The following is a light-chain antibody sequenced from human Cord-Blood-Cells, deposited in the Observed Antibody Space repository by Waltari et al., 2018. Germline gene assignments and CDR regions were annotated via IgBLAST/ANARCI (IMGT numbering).Light chain of an antibody. CDR2: GAS. Sequence: EIEMSPSPATLSEAPGERATLSCRASQSVSSNLAWYQQKLGQAPRLLIDGASTRATGIPARFSGSGSGTEFTLTISSLQSEDFAVYYCQQYNNWPQTFGQGTKVEIK. V-gene: IGKV3-15*01. CDR3: QQYNNWPQT. CDR1: QSVSSN. J-gene: IGKJ1*01.